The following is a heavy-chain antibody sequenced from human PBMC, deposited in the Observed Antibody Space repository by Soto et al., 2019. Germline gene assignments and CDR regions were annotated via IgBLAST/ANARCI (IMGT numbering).Heavy chain of an antibody. CDR3: ARGSITIFSGYGMDV. Sequence: SVKVSCKASGGTFSSYSISWVREAPGQGLEWMGGIIPIFGTANYAQKFQGRVTITADKSTSTAYMELSSLRSEDTAVYYCARGSITIFSGYGMDVWGQGTTVTVSS. V-gene: IGHV1-69*06. D-gene: IGHD3-9*01. CDR2: IIPIFGTA. J-gene: IGHJ6*02. CDR1: GGTFSSYS.